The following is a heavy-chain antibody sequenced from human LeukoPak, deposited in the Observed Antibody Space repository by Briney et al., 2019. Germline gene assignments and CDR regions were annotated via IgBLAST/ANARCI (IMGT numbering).Heavy chain of an antibody. V-gene: IGHV3-23*01. Sequence: PGGSLRLSCAASGFTFSSYAMSWVRQAPGKGLEWVSAISGSGGGTYYADSVKGRFTISRDNSKNTLYLQMNSLRAEDTAVYYCAKITMVRGKIFDYWGQGTLVTVSS. J-gene: IGHJ4*02. CDR2: ISGSGGGT. CDR3: AKITMVRGKIFDY. D-gene: IGHD3-10*01. CDR1: GFTFSSYA.